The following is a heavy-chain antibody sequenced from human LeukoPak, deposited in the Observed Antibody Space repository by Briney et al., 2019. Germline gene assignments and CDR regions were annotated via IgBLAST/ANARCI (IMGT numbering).Heavy chain of an antibody. CDR1: GGTFSSYA. Sequence: ASVKVSCKASGGTFSSYAISWVRQAPGQGLEWMGGIIPILGTANYAQKFQGRVTITADESTSTAYMELSSLRSEDTAVYYCARAVAYCSGGSCHPMYYFDYWGQGTLVTVSS. V-gene: IGHV1-69*13. CDR3: ARAVAYCSGGSCHPMYYFDY. J-gene: IGHJ4*02. D-gene: IGHD2-15*01. CDR2: IIPILGTA.